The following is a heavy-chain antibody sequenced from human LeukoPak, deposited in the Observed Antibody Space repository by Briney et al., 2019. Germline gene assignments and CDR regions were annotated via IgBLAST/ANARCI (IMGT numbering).Heavy chain of an antibody. CDR2: ISGSGGST. CDR3: AKGTGIAARLLYYFDY. CDR1: GFTFSSYA. V-gene: IGHV3-23*01. Sequence: PGGSLRLSCAASGFTFSSYAMSWVRQAPGKGLEWVSAISGSGGSTYYADSVKGRFTISRDNSKNTLYLQMNSLRAEDTAVYYCAKGTGIAARLLYYFDYWGQGTLVTVSS. D-gene: IGHD6-6*01. J-gene: IGHJ4*02.